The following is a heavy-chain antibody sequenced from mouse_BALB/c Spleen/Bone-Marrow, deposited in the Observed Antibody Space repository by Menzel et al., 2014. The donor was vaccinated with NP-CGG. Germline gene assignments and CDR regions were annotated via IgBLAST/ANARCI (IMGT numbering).Heavy chain of an antibody. CDR2: ISSGSSPI. D-gene: IGHD4-1*01. V-gene: IGHV5-17*02. CDR1: GFTFSSFG. J-gene: IGHJ2*01. Sequence: VQLQQSGGGLVRPGGSRKLSCAASGFTFSSFGMHWVRQAPEKGLEWVAYISSGSSPIFYADTVKGRFTISRDNPKNTLFLQMTSLRSEDTAMYYCTRGGNWEDFDYWGQGTTLTVSS. CDR3: TRGGNWEDFDY.